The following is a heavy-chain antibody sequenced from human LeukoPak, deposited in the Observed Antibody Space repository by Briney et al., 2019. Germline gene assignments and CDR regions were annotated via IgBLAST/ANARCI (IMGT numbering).Heavy chain of an antibody. J-gene: IGHJ4*02. CDR3: ARDPHQQQLSLYYFDY. V-gene: IGHV1-18*04. CDR2: ISAYNGNT. Sequence: ASVKVSCKASGYTFTSYGISWVRQAPGQGLEWMGWISAYNGNTNYAQKLQGRVTMTTDTSTSTAYMELRSLRSDDTAVYYCARDPHQQQLSLYYFDYWGQGTLVTVSS. CDR1: GYTFTSYG. D-gene: IGHD6-13*01.